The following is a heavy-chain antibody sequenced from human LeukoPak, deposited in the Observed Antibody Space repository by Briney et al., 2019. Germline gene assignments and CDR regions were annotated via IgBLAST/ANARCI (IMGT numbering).Heavy chain of an antibody. Sequence: PGGSLRLSCAASGFTVSSDYMSWVRQGPGKGLEWVSVIYSGGSTYYADSVKGRFTISRDKSKNTVYLQMNSLRFEDTAMYYCARNWFDPWGQGTLVTVSS. V-gene: IGHV3-53*05. J-gene: IGHJ5*02. CDR1: GFTVSSDY. CDR2: IYSGGST. CDR3: ARNWFDP.